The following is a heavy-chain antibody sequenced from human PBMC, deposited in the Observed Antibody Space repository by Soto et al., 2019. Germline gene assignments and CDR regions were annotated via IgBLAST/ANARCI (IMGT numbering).Heavy chain of an antibody. V-gene: IGHV1-46*01. CDR1: GYTFTNYA. D-gene: IGHD3-22*01. J-gene: IGHJ3*02. CDR3: AKGRGITMIVVVISYDAFDI. CDR2: INPSGGST. Sequence: ASVKVSCKDSGYTFTNYAMHWVRQAPGQGLDWMGIINPSGGSTSYAQKFQGRVTMTRNTSISTAYMELSSLRSEDTAVYYCAKGRGITMIVVVISYDAFDIWGQGTMVTVSS.